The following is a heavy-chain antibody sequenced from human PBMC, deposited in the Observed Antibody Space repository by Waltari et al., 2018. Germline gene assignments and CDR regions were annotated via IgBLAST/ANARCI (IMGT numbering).Heavy chain of an antibody. V-gene: IGHV3-7*01. Sequence: EVQLVESGGGLVQPGGSLRLSCAASGFTFSSYWMSWVRQAPGKGLEGVANIKQDGSEKYYVDSVKGRFTISRDNAKNSLYLQMNSLRAEDTAVYYCAREQVNYDFWSGYYRTYGMDVWGQGTTVTVSS. D-gene: IGHD3-3*01. CDR1: GFTFSSYW. CDR3: AREQVNYDFWSGYYRTYGMDV. J-gene: IGHJ6*02. CDR2: IKQDGSEK.